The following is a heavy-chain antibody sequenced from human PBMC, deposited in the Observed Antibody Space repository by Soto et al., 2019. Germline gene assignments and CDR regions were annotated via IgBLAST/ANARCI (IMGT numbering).Heavy chain of an antibody. V-gene: IGHV1-18*04. CDR1: NYSFTTYG. Sequence: ASVKVSCKASNYSFTTYGVSWVRQAPGQGLEWMGWISPYSENTNYARKFQDRVTLTTDASTNTAYMELKSLRYDDTAVYFCARDSYFDNSGYYYDSWGQGTLVTVSS. J-gene: IGHJ5*01. CDR2: ISPYSENT. D-gene: IGHD3-22*01. CDR3: ARDSYFDNSGYYYDS.